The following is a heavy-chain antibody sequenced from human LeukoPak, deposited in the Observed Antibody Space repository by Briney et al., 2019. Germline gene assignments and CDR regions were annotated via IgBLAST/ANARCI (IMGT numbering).Heavy chain of an antibody. CDR2: IYYSGST. Sequence: SESLSLTCTVSGGSISSGGYYWSWIRQHPGKGLEWIGYIYYSGSTYYNPSLKSRVTISVDTSKNQFSLKLSSVTAADTAVYYCARVWSYYGMDVWGQGTTVTVSS. J-gene: IGHJ6*02. CDR1: GGSISSGGYY. CDR3: ARVWSYYGMDV. D-gene: IGHD3-10*01. V-gene: IGHV4-31*03.